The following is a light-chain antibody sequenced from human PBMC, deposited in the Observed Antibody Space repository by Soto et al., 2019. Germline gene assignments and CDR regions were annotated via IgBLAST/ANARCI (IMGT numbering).Light chain of an antibody. CDR3: VQFSHFPRT. CDR1: QSLVYSDGNTY. Sequence: DIVLTQTPLSSPVTLGQPASISCRSSQSLVYSDGNTYLSWLQQRPGQPPRLLIYQISNRFSGVPDRFSGSGAGTDFPLKISRVEAEDVGVYSCVQFSHFPRTFGQGTQVEIK. CDR2: QIS. J-gene: IGKJ1*01. V-gene: IGKV2-24*01.